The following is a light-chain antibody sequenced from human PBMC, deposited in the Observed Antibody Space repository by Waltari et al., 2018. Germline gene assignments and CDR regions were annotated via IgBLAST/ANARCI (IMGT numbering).Light chain of an antibody. J-gene: IGKJ2*01. CDR2: WAS. CDR1: QLVFYSNTKNY. CDR3: QQYYNTPYT. Sequence: DIVMTQSPDSLAVSLGERATINCQSSQLVFYSNTKNYLAWYQQKPGQPPKLLIYWASTRESGVPDRFSGSGSGTDFTLTISSLQAEDVAIYHCQQYYNTPYTFGQGTKLEIK. V-gene: IGKV4-1*01.